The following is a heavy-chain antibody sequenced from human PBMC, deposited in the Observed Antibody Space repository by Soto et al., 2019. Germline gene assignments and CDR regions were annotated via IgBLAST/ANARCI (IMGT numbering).Heavy chain of an antibody. Sequence: QVQLQESGPGLVKPSQTLSLTCTVSGGSISSGGYYWSWIRQHPGKGLEWIGYIYYSGSTYYNPSHKRRVTIPVDTSKNQFSLKLSSVTAADTAVYYCAREVVGVDFNWFDPWGQGTLVTVSS. V-gene: IGHV4-31*03. J-gene: IGHJ5*02. CDR1: GGSISSGGYY. CDR2: IYYSGST. CDR3: AREVVGVDFNWFDP. D-gene: IGHD1-26*01.